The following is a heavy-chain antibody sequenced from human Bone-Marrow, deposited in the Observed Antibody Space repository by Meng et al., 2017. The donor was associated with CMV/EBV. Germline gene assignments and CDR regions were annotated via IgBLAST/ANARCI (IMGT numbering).Heavy chain of an antibody. V-gene: IGHV4-39*01. Sequence: SETLSLTCTVSGGSISSTSYYWGWIRQPPGKGLEWIGIIYNTGSTYYNPSLKSRVTISVDTPKNQFSLKPRSVAAADTAVYYCARHGISTSSEYYFDYWGQGTLVTVSS. D-gene: IGHD2-2*01. CDR3: ARHGISTSSEYYFDY. J-gene: IGHJ4*02. CDR1: GGSISSTSYY. CDR2: IYNTGST.